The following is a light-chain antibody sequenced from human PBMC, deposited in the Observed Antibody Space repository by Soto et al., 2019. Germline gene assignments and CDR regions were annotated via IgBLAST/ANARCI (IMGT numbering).Light chain of an antibody. CDR3: HYYGSPPRT. CDR1: QSVSSSY. CDR2: GAS. J-gene: IGKJ1*01. V-gene: IGKV3-20*01. Sequence: EIVLTQSPRTLSLSPGERATLACRASQSVSSSYLAWYQQKPVQAPRRLIYGASSRATDIPDRFSGSGSGTDFTLAISRLETEDFAVYYCHYYGSPPRTFGEGTKVEIK.